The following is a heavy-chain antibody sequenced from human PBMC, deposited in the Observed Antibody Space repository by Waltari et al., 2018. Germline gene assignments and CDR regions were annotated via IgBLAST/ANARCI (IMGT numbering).Heavy chain of an antibody. V-gene: IGHV4-59*11. CDR1: GGSISSHS. J-gene: IGHJ4*02. D-gene: IGHD6-13*01. CDR3: ARTMVGAAGIDY. Sequence: QVQLQESGPGLVKPSETLSLTCTVPGGSISSHSWSWIRQPPGKGLEWIGYIYYSGSTNYNPSLKSRVTISVDTSKNQFSLKLSSVTAADTAVYYCARTMVGAAGIDYWGQGTLVTVSS. CDR2: IYYSGST.